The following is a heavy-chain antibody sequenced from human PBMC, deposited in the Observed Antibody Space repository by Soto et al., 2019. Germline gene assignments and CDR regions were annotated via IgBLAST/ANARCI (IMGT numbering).Heavy chain of an antibody. Sequence: SETLSLTCAVSGGSINTYYWSWVRQPPGKGLEWIGNIHHSGSTNYNPSLKSRVTISVDTSKNQFSLKLSSVTAADTAVYYCARTFIAAAGTPYYYYYYGMDVWGQGTTVTVSS. J-gene: IGHJ6*02. CDR2: IHHSGST. CDR3: ARTFIAAAGTPYYYYYYGMDV. CDR1: GGSINTYY. D-gene: IGHD6-13*01. V-gene: IGHV4-59*01.